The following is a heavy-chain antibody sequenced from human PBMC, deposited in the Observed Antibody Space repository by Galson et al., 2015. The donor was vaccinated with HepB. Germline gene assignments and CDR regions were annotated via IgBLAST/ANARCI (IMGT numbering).Heavy chain of an antibody. CDR3: TRVYSSSWGGFSWFDP. CDR2: INTNNGNP. CDR1: GYTFPSYD. V-gene: IGHV7-4-1*02. Sequence: SEKVSCKASGYTFPSYDMNWVRQAPGQGREWMGWINTNNGNPTYAQGFTGRFVYSLDTSVSTAYLQISSLKAEDTALYYCTRVYSSSWGGFSWFDPWGQETLVTVSS. J-gene: IGHJ5*02. D-gene: IGHD6-13*01.